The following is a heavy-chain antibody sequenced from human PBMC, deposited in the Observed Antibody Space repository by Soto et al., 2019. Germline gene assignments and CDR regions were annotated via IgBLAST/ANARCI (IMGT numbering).Heavy chain of an antibody. CDR1: GITFSDCY. CDR2: MSSSGNNI. D-gene: IGHD3-10*01. J-gene: IGHJ6*02. V-gene: IGHV3-11*01. CDR3: ARVRFGQWGYAMDV. Sequence: QVHLVESGGGLVKPGGSLRLSCAASGITFSDCYMNWIRQAPGKGLEWVSYMSSSGNNINYADSVRGRFTVFRDNSKNSLYLQMNRVRAEDTAIYYCARVRFGQWGYAMDVWGQGTTVTVSS.